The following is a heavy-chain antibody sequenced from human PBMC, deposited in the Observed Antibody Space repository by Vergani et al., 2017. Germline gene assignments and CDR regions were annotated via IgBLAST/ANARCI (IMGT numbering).Heavy chain of an antibody. CDR1: GITVSSNY. V-gene: IGHV3-53*01. Sequence: EVQLVESGGGLIQPGGSLRLSCAASGITVSSNYMSWVRPAPGEGLEWVSVIYSGGSTYYADSVKGRFTISSDNSKNTLYLQMNSLRAEDTALYYCARLFFGDSSGYYFDYWGQGTLVTVSS. CDR3: ARLFFGDSSGYYFDY. D-gene: IGHD3-22*01. J-gene: IGHJ4*02. CDR2: IYSGGST.